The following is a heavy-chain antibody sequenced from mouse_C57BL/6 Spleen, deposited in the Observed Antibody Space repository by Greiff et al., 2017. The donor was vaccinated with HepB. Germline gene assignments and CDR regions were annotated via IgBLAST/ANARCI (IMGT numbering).Heavy chain of an antibody. V-gene: IGHV6-6*01. CDR3: SKDNYIAY. Sequence: EVQVEESGGGLVQPGGSMKLSCAASGFTFSDAWMDWVRQSPEKGLEWVAEIRNKANNHATYYAESVKGRFTISRDASKSSVYLQMNSLGAEDTAIYYCSKDNYIAYWGQGTLLTVSA. D-gene: IGHD1-3*01. CDR1: GFTFSDAW. J-gene: IGHJ3*01. CDR2: IRNKANNHAT.